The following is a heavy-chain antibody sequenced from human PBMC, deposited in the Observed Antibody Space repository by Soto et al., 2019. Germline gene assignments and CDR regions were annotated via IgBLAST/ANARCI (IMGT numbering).Heavy chain of an antibody. D-gene: IGHD6-13*01. CDR1: GFTFSSYA. CDR3: EKVFGYSSAWFLFIFDY. CDR2: ISGSGGST. V-gene: IGHV3-23*01. J-gene: IGHJ4*02. Sequence: PGGSLRLSCAASGFTFSSYAMSWVRQAPGKGLEWVSAISGSGGSTYYADSVKGRFTISRDNSKNTLYLQMNSLRAEDTAVYYCEKVFGYSSAWFLFIFDYWGQGTLVTVS.